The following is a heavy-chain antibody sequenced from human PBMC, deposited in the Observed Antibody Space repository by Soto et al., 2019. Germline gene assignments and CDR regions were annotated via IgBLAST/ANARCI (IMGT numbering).Heavy chain of an antibody. CDR2: FDPEDGET. J-gene: IGHJ1*01. D-gene: IGHD2-2*01. CDR1: GYTLTELS. CDR3: ARVSGYCSSTSCRFQH. V-gene: IGHV1-24*01. Sequence: GASVKVSCKVSGYTLTELSMHWLRQTPGKGLEWMGGFDPEDGETIYAQKFQGRVTMTRNTSTSTAYMELSSLRSEDTAVYYCARVSGYCSSTSCRFQHWGQGTLVTVSS.